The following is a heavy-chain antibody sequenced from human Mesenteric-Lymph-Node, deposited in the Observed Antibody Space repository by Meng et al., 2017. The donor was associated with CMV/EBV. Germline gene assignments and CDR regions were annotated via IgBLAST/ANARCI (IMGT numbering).Heavy chain of an antibody. CDR2: IKQDGSEK. Sequence: GESLKISCAASGFTFSSYWMSWVRQAPGKGLEWVANIKQDGSEKYYVDSVKGRFTISRDNAKNSLYLQMNSLRAEDTAIYYCAKGEHGSGIYSYCSDYWGQGTRVTVSS. CDR1: GFTFSSYW. V-gene: IGHV3-7*01. CDR3: AKGEHGSGIYSYCSDY. D-gene: IGHD3-10*01. J-gene: IGHJ4*02.